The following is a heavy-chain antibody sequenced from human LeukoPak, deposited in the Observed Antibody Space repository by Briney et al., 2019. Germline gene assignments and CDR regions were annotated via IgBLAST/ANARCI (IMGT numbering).Heavy chain of an antibody. J-gene: IGHJ4*02. CDR1: GFTFTTYW. Sequence: GGSLRLSCTASGFTFTTYWMSWVRHPPGKGLEWVANIKQDGTEKYYVDSVKGRFTISRDSAKNSLYLQMNSLRVEDTATYYCAKVAHYYYGSESYYFFEHWGQGTPVTASS. CDR3: AKVAHYYYGSESYYFFEH. CDR2: IKQDGTEK. V-gene: IGHV3-7*01. D-gene: IGHD3-10*01.